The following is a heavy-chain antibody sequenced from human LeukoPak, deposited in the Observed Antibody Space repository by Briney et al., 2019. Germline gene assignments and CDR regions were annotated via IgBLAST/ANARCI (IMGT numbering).Heavy chain of an antibody. Sequence: GGSLRLSCAASGFTFSSYGMHWVRQAPGKGLEWVAVISYDGSNKYYADSVKGRFTISRDNSKNTLYLQMNSLRAKDTAVYYCAKESEYSSGWSHFDYWGQGTLVTVSS. D-gene: IGHD6-19*01. CDR1: GFTFSSYG. CDR2: ISYDGSNK. V-gene: IGHV3-30*18. CDR3: AKESEYSSGWSHFDY. J-gene: IGHJ4*02.